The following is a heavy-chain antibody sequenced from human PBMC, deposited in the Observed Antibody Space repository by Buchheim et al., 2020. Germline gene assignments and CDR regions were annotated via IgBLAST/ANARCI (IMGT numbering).Heavy chain of an antibody. V-gene: IGHV4-59*01. D-gene: IGHD3-22*01. CDR2: LYNSGST. CDR1: GVSISDYY. J-gene: IGHJ4*02. Sequence: QVQLQESGPGLVEPSETLSLTCTVSGVSISDYYWSWIRQPPGKGLEWIGYLYNSGSTNFNPSLKSRVTISVDTSKNQFPLNLSSVTAADTAVYYCAGDYFDSSGYSDYWGQGTL. CDR3: AGDYFDSSGYSDY.